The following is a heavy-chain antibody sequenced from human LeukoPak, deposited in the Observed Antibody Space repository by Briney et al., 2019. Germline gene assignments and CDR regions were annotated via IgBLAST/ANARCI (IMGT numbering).Heavy chain of an antibody. J-gene: IGHJ5*02. Sequence: SETLSLTCTVSGDSISSHYWSWVRQPPGKGLEWVGYIYYSGSTNYNPSLKSRVTISVDTSKNQFSLNLSSVTAAHTAVYFFARSVDIVATISWFYPWGEGTLVTVSS. CDR2: IYYSGST. V-gene: IGHV4-59*11. CDR3: ARSVDIVATISWFYP. D-gene: IGHD5-12*01. CDR1: GDSISSHY.